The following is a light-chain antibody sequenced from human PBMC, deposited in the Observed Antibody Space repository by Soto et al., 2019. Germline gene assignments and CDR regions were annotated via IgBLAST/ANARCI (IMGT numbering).Light chain of an antibody. Sequence: QSALTQPASVSGSPGQSITISCTGTSSDVGDYNYVSWYQQHPGKAPKVMIYDVSYRPSGVSNRFSGSKSGNTASLTISGLQVEDEADYYCSSYTSSSTLVVFGGGTKLSVL. CDR3: SSYTSSSTLVV. V-gene: IGLV2-14*03. CDR1: SSDVGDYNY. J-gene: IGLJ2*01. CDR2: DVS.